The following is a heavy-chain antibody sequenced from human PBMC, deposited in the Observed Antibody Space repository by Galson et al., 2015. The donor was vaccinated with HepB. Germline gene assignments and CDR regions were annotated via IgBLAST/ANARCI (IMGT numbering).Heavy chain of an antibody. V-gene: IGHV1-18*01. D-gene: IGHD2-21*02. J-gene: IGHJ4*02. CDR3: ARSSTAYLAFDY. Sequence: SEKVSCKASGHTFTSYGICGVRQAPGQGLEWMGWISAYNGNTNYAQKLQGRVTMTTDTSTSTAYMELRSLRSDDTAVYYCARSSTAYLAFDYWGQGTLVTVSS. CDR2: ISAYNGNT. CDR1: GHTFTSYG.